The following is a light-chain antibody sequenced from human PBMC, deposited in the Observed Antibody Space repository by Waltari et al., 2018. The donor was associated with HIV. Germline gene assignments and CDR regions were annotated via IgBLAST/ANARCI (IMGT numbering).Light chain of an antibody. CDR3: AAWDDSLNGVL. CDR2: SNN. Sequence: QSVLTQPPSASGTPGQRVTIPCSGSSSNIGSNTVNWYQQLPGTAPKLLIYSNNQRPSGVPDRFSGSKSGTSASLAISGLQSEDEADYYCAAWDDSLNGVLFGGGTKLTVL. J-gene: IGLJ2*01. CDR1: SSNIGSNT. V-gene: IGLV1-44*01.